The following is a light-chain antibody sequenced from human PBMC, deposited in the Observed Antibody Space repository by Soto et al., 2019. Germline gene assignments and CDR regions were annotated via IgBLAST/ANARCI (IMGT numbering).Light chain of an antibody. CDR1: QSIGSW. J-gene: IGKJ1*01. CDR3: QQYNSYS. V-gene: IGKV1-5*01. Sequence: DIQMTQSPSTLSASVGDRVTITCRASQSIGSWLAWYQQKPGTAPKLLIYHASNLESGVPSRFSGSGSETECTLTISSLQPDDFATYYCQQYNSYSFGQGTKVDIK. CDR2: HAS.